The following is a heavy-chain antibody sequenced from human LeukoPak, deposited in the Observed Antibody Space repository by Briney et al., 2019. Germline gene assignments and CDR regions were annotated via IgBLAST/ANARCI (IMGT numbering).Heavy chain of an antibody. J-gene: IGHJ5*02. D-gene: IGHD2-8*01. Sequence: PGGSLRLSCAASGFTFTTRGMHWVRQAPGKGPQWVAFAGNDGRIKYNENSVEGRFTISRDNSKNTLYLQMNSLRPEDTAVYYCATTEGVTDKWLDPWGQGTQATVSS. CDR3: ATTEGVTDKWLDP. CDR2: AGNDGRIK. CDR1: GFTFTTRG. V-gene: IGHV3-30*02.